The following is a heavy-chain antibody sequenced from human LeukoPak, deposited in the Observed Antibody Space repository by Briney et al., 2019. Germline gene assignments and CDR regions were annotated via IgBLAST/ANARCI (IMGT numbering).Heavy chain of an antibody. V-gene: IGHV3-11*04. Sequence: KTGGSLRLSCAASGFTFSDYYMSWIRQAPGKGLEWVSYISSSGSTIYYADSVKGRFTVSRDNAKNTVYLQMNNLRVDDTAMYYCVGTIASRGSEYWGQGALVTVSS. CDR3: VGTIASRGSEY. D-gene: IGHD6-6*01. CDR1: GFTFSDYY. J-gene: IGHJ4*02. CDR2: ISSSGSTI.